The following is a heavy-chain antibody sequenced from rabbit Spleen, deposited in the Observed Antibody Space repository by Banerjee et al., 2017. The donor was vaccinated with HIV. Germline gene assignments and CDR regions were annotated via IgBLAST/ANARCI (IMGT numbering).Heavy chain of an antibody. CDR1: GFSLSSFYW. CDR3: ARNGGMLDYQL. D-gene: IGHD6-1*01. J-gene: IGHJ4*01. V-gene: IGHV1S45*01. Sequence: QEHLKESGGGLVKPGASLTLTCTASGFSLSSFYWICWVRQAPGKGLEWIGLTEPIFGTTYYATWAKGRFTISKSSSTTVTLQMTSLTAADTATYFCARNGGMLDYQLWGQGTLVTVS. CDR2: LTEPIFGTT.